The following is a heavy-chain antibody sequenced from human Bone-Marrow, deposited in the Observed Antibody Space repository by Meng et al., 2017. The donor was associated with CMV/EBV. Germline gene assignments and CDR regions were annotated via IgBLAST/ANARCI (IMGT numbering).Heavy chain of an antibody. J-gene: IGHJ6*02. Sequence: SVKVSCKASGGTFSSYAISWVRQAPGQGLEWMGGIIPILGIANYAQKFQGRVTITADKSTSTAYMELSSLRSEDTAVYYRARGPITMMVVAPYGMDVWGQGTTVTVSS. CDR3: ARGPITMMVVAPYGMDV. CDR2: IIPILGIA. CDR1: GGTFSSYA. V-gene: IGHV1-69*10. D-gene: IGHD3-22*01.